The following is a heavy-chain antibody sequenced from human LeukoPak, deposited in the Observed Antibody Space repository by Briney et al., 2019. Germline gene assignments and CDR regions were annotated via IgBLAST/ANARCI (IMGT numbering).Heavy chain of an antibody. CDR3: ARDKTPFYWYFDL. J-gene: IGHJ2*01. CDR1: GFTFDDYG. Sequence: GGSLRLSWAAYGFTFDDYGMSWVRQAPGKGLEWVSGINWNGGSTGYADSVRGRFTISRDNAKNSLYLQMNSLRAEDTAFYYCARDKTPFYWYFDLWGRGTLVTV. V-gene: IGHV3-20*04. CDR2: INWNGGST.